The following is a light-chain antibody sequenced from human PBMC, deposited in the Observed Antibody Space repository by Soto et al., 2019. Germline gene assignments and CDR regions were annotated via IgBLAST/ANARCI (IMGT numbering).Light chain of an antibody. V-gene: IGKV3-20*01. Sequence: GTLSLSPGERATLSCRASQSVSSRLAWYQQKPGQAPRLLISGASSRATGIPDRFSGSGSATDFTLTISRLEPEDFALYYCQQYGSSPITCGQGTRREIK. CDR2: GAS. CDR3: QQYGSSPIT. CDR1: QSVSSR. J-gene: IGKJ5*01.